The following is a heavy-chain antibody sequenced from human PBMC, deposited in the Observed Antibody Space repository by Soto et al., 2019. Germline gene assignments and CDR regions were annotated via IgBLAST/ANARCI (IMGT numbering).Heavy chain of an antibody. V-gene: IGHV3-23*01. D-gene: IGHD6-19*01. CDR2: ISGSGGST. J-gene: IGHJ4*02. CDR1: GFTFSSYA. CDR3: AKDQAVAGSFGFDY. Sequence: GGSLRLACAASGFTFSSYAMSWVRQAPGKGLEWVSAISGSGGSTYYADSVKGRFTISRDNSKNTLYLQMNSLRAEDTAVYYCAKDQAVAGSFGFDYWGQGTLVTVSS.